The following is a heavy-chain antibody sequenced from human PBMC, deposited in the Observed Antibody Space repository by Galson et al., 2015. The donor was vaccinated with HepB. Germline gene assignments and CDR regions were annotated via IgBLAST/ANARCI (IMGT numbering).Heavy chain of an antibody. CDR1: GDSVSSNSAA. CDR2: TYYRSKWYN. V-gene: IGHV6-1*01. Sequence: CAISGDSVSSNSAAWNWIRQSPSRGLEWLGRTYYRSKWYNDYAVSVKSRITINPDTSKNQFSLQLNSVTPEDTAVYYCARGDYGDPSSYYYYYGMDVWGQETTVTVSS. CDR3: ARGDYGDPSSYYYYYGMDV. D-gene: IGHD4-17*01. J-gene: IGHJ6*02.